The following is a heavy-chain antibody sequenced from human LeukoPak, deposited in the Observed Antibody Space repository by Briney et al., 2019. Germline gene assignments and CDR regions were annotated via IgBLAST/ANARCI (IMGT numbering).Heavy chain of an antibody. V-gene: IGHV1-2*04. D-gene: IGHD2-21*02. CDR2: INPNSGGT. CDR1: GYTFTGYY. Sequence: GSSVKVSCKASGYTFTGYYMHWVRQAPGQGLEWMGWINPNSGGTNYAQKFQGWVTMTRDTSISTAYMELSRLRSDDTAVYYCARCGGDCYPAYYFDYWGQGTLVTVSS. CDR3: ARCGGDCYPAYYFDY. J-gene: IGHJ4*02.